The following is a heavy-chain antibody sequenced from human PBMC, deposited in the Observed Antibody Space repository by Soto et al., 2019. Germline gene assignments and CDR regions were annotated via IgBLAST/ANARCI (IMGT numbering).Heavy chain of an antibody. CDR3: ARGNWFDP. V-gene: IGHV4-30-4*01. CDR2: IYYSGST. J-gene: IGHJ5*02. CDR1: GCSIRSGDYY. Sequence: PSEPLVLPWTVSGCSIRSGDYYWSWIRQPPGKGLEWIGYIYYSGSTYYNPSLKSRVTISVDTSKNQFSLKLSPVTAADTAVYYCARGNWFDPWGQGTLVTVSS.